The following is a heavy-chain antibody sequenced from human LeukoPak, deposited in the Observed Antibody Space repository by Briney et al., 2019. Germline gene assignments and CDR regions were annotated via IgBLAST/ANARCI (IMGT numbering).Heavy chain of an antibody. CDR3: ARGRIVVVVAGGQRRYFDL. D-gene: IGHD2-15*01. CDR1: GGSFRGYY. Sequence: SETLSLTCAVYGGSFRGYYWSWIRQPPGKGLEWIGEINHSGSTNYNPSLKSRVTISVDTSKNQFSLKLSSVTAADTAVYYCARGRIVVVVAGGQRRYFDLWGRGTLVTVSS. V-gene: IGHV4-34*01. CDR2: INHSGST. J-gene: IGHJ2*01.